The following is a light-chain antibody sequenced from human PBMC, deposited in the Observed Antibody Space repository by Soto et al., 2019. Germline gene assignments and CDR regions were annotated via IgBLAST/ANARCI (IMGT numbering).Light chain of an antibody. CDR1: DRLSTVY. CDR2: GST. CDR3: HQYGSSDT. Sequence: EIAMTQSPGTLSLSAGDRATLSCRASDRLSTVYLSYHQQTPGQPPSLLFKGSTNRGAGIPNRCSSRAAGTYFTLTISILEPEYFAVYYYHQYGSSDTFGQGTKVDIK. V-gene: IGKV3-20*01. J-gene: IGKJ1*01.